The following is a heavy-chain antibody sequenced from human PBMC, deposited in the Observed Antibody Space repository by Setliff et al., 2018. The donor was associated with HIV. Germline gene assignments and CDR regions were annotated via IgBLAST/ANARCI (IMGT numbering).Heavy chain of an antibody. V-gene: IGHV4-39*07. CDR2: FYYSGST. Sequence: PSETLSLTCTVSGASIGRRRDCWGWSRQPPGKGLEWIGSFYYSGSTTYNPSLKGRVTRSVDTSKNQLSLKLSSVTAADTAFYYCARAAYSGTYLWEPDTDLWGRGTLVTVSS. D-gene: IGHD1-26*01. CDR1: GASIGRRRDC. CDR3: ARAAYSGTYLWEPDTDL. J-gene: IGHJ2*01.